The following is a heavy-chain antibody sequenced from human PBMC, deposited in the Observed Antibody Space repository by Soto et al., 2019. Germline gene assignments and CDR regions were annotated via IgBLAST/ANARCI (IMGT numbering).Heavy chain of an antibody. CDR3: ARGVATIGP. Sequence: QVQLQESGPRLVKPSETLSLTCTVSGDSISSYYWTWIRQPPGKGLEWIGYIYYSGSTNYNPSLKSRLTISVDTSKNQFSLKLTSVTAADTAVYYCARGVATIGPWGQGTLVTVSS. D-gene: IGHD5-12*01. V-gene: IGHV4-59*01. J-gene: IGHJ5*02. CDR2: IYYSGST. CDR1: GDSISSYY.